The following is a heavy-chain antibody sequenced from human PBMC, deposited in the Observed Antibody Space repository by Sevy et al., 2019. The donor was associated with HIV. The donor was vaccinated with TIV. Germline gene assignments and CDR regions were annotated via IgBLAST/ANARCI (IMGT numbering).Heavy chain of an antibody. Sequence: WGSLRLSCAASGFNFGSHAMHWVRQAPGKGLDWVAVISSDGNSQYSADSVKGRFTISRDNSKNTLYLQMDSLRVEDTAVYYCARDLISGSYSQSLDYWGQGTLVTVSS. CDR2: ISSDGNSQ. V-gene: IGHV3-30*04. D-gene: IGHD1-26*01. CDR3: ARDLISGSYSQSLDY. J-gene: IGHJ4*02. CDR1: GFNFGSHA.